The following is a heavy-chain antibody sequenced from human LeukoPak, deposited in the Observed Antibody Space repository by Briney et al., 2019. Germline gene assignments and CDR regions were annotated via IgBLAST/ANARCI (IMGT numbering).Heavy chain of an antibody. CDR2: IKRDGSEK. J-gene: IGHJ4*02. V-gene: IGHV3-7*01. CDR1: GFTIRSYW. CDR3: VRDDGATKPC. Sequence: GGSLRLSCAASGFTIRSYWMSWVGQAPGKGLEWVANIKRDGSEKYYVDSVKGRFTISRDNAKNSLYLQMNSLRVEDTAVYYCVRDDGATKPCWGQGTLVTVSS. D-gene: IGHD1-26*01.